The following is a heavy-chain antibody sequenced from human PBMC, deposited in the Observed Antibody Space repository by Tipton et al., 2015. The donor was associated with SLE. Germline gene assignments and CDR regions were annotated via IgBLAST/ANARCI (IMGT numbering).Heavy chain of an antibody. J-gene: IGHJ6*02. Sequence: TLSLTCAVSGDSISSSNWWSWVRQAPGKGLEWIGEIYHTGRTNFNPSLKSRVTMSLDMSKNQLSLKLSSVTAADTAVYYCARHHGSGWLYGLDVWGQGTTVTVSS. CDR2: IYHTGRT. CDR3: ARHHGSGWLYGLDV. V-gene: IGHV4-4*02. CDR1: GDSISSSNW. D-gene: IGHD6-19*01.